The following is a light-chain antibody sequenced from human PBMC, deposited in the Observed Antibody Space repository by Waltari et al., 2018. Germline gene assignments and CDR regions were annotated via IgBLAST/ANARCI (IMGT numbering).Light chain of an antibody. CDR3: QQYNIWPRA. CDR1: QSVSTR. J-gene: IGKJ1*01. CDR2: VAS. V-gene: IGKV3-15*01. Sequence: EIVMTQSPGTLSVSPGERATLSCRASQSVSTRLAWYQQKPGQAPRLLIYVASTRATGFPARFSGSGSGTEFRLTISSLQSEDFAVYYCQQYNIWPRAFGQGTKVEIK.